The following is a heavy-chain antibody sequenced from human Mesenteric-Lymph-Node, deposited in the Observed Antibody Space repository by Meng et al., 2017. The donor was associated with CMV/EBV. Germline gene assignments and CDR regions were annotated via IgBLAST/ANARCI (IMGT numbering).Heavy chain of an antibody. Sequence: SETLSLTCTVSGGSISSGGYYWSWIRQHPGKGLEWIGYIYHTGTTNYNPSLKSRVTISIDTSKNKFSLKLSSVTAADTAVYYCARDPSARVTTGTNWFDPWGQGTLVTVSS. CDR2: IYHTGTT. V-gene: IGHV4-61*08. CDR3: ARDPSARVTTGTNWFDP. D-gene: IGHD4-17*01. CDR1: GGSISSGGYY. J-gene: IGHJ5*01.